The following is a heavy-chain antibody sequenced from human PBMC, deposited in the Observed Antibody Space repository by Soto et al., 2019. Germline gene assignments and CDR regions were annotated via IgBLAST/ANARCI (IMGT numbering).Heavy chain of an antibody. CDR3: ARGVRDYYDSSGYPFDY. V-gene: IGHV4-61*01. Sequence: SETLSLTCTVSGGSVSSGSYYWSWIRQPPGKGLEWIGYIYYSGSTNYNPSLKSRVTISVDTSKNQFSLKLSSVTAADTAVYYCARGVRDYYDSSGYPFDYWGQGTLVTVSS. J-gene: IGHJ4*02. D-gene: IGHD3-22*01. CDR2: IYYSGST. CDR1: GGSVSSGSYY.